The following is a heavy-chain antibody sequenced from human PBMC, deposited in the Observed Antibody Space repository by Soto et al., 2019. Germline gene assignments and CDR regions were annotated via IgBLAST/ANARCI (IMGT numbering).Heavy chain of an antibody. Sequence: GGSLRLSCAASGFTFSSYAMSWVRQAPGKGLEWVSAISGSGGSTYYADSVKGRFTISRDNSKNTLYLQMNSLRAEDTAVYYCAKDGLTSYIVATIEQYYFDYWGHGTLVTVSS. CDR3: AKDGLTSYIVATIEQYYFDY. D-gene: IGHD5-12*01. J-gene: IGHJ4*01. CDR1: GFTFSSYA. CDR2: ISGSGGST. V-gene: IGHV3-23*01.